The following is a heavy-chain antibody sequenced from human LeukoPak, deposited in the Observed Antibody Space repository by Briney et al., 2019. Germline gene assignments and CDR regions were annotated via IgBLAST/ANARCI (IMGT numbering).Heavy chain of an antibody. D-gene: IGHD3-16*02. Sequence: ASVKVSCEASGYTFTGYYMHWVRQAPGQGLEWMGWINPNSGGTNYAQKFQGRVTMTRDTSISTAYMELSRLRSDDTAVYYCVLDDYVWGSYRSPKDYYYGMDVWGQGTTVTVSS. J-gene: IGHJ6*02. CDR2: INPNSGGT. CDR3: VLDDYVWGSYRSPKDYYYGMDV. V-gene: IGHV1-2*02. CDR1: GYTFTGYY.